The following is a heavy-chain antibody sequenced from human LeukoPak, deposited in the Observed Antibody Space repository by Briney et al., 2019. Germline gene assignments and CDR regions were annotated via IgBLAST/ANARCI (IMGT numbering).Heavy chain of an antibody. CDR3: ARDPLGRWYFDY. Sequence: PGGSLRLSCAASGFTFSSYWMHWVRQAPGKGLVWVSRINSDGSSTSYADSVKGRFTIPRDNAKNTLYLQMNSLRAEDTAVYYCARDPLGRWYFDYWGQGTLVTVSS. V-gene: IGHV3-74*01. CDR1: GFTFSSYW. CDR2: INSDGSST. J-gene: IGHJ4*02. D-gene: IGHD1-26*01.